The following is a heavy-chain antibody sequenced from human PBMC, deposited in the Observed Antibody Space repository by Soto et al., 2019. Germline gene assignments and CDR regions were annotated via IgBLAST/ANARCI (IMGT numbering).Heavy chain of an antibody. CDR3: ARGFTIGWYTYYFDL. CDR1: GASISGYH. J-gene: IGHJ4*02. Sequence: SETLSLTCTVSGASISGYHWSWIRQPTGKGLEWIGYIYYTGSTNYNPSLKSRVTMSVGTSKNQFSLKLNSVTAADTAVYYCARGFTIGWYTYYFDLWGQGPLVTVSS. D-gene: IGHD6-19*01. V-gene: IGHV4-59*08. CDR2: IYYTGST.